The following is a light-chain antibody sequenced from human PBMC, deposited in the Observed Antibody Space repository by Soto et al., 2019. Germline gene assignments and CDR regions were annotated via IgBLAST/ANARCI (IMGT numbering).Light chain of an antibody. V-gene: IGKV3-20*01. CDR2: GES. J-gene: IGKJ1*01. CDR3: QQYSSSQT. Sequence: EILLTQSPGTLSLSPAARATLSCRASQSVSSSYLAWYQQKPGQAPRLLIYGESSRATGIPYRFSGSGSGTEFTLTISRLEPDDFAAYYCQQYSSSQTFGQGTKVDIK. CDR1: QSVSSSY.